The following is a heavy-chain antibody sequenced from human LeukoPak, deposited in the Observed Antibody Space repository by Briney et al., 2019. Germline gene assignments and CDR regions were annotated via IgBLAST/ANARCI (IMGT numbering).Heavy chain of an antibody. Sequence: SETLSLTCTVSGGSISSTSYYWGWIRQPPGKGLEWIGSIYYSGSTYYNPSLKSRVTISVDTSKNQFSLKPSSVTAADTAVYYCARVSQLVRFWFDPWGQGTLVTVSS. CDR3: ARVSQLVRFWFDP. D-gene: IGHD6-13*01. J-gene: IGHJ5*02. V-gene: IGHV4-39*07. CDR1: GGSISSTSYY. CDR2: IYYSGST.